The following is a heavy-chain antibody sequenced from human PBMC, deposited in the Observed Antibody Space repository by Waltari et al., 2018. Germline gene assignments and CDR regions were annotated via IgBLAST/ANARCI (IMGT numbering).Heavy chain of an antibody. V-gene: IGHV1-2*02. CDR3: ARGGDVWSGFMDV. D-gene: IGHD3-3*01. Sequence: QVQLVQSGAEVKKPGASVKVSCKASGYTFTGYYMHWVRQARGQGIEWMVRSHPNRGCTNEAQKFQGGGTMTRETSISAADMELSRLRSDDTAVYYCARGGDVWSGFMDVWGKGTTVTVSS. CDR2: SHPNRGCT. J-gene: IGHJ6*03. CDR1: GYTFTGYY.